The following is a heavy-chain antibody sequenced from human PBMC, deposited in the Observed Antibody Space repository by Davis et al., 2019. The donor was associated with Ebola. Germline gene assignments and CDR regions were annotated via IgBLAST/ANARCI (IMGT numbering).Heavy chain of an antibody. CDR3: ARDHLSRFDY. CDR2: IIPIFGTA. Sequence: SVKVSCKASGGTFSSYAISWVRQAPGQGLEWMGGIIPIFGTANYAQKFQGRVTITADKSTSTAYMELSSPRSEDTAVYYCARDHLSRFDYWGQGTLVTVSS. V-gene: IGHV1-69*06. D-gene: IGHD3-16*02. J-gene: IGHJ4*02. CDR1: GGTFSSYA.